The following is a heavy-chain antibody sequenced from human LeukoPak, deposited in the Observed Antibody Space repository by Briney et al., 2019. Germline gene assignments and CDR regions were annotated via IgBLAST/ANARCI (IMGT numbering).Heavy chain of an antibody. CDR1: GFTFSSHA. CDR3: ARALGYSYGNDY. Sequence: GGSLSLSCAASGFTFSSHAMSWVRQAPRKGLEWVSAISGSGVRTYYADSVKGRFTISRDNSKDMLYMQANSLRAEDTAVYYCARALGYSYGNDYWGQGTLVTVSS. J-gene: IGHJ4*02. V-gene: IGHV3-23*01. CDR2: ISGSGVRT. D-gene: IGHD5-18*01.